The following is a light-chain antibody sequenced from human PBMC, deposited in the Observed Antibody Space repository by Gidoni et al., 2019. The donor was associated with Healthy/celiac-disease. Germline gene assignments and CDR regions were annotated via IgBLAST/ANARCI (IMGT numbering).Light chain of an antibody. J-gene: IGKJ3*01. CDR3: QQYGSSPT. CDR1: QSVSSSY. V-gene: IGKV3-20*01. Sequence: EIVLTQSPGPLSLSPGERATLTCRASQSVSSSYLAWYQQKPGQAPRLLIYGASRRATGIPDRFSGSGSGTDFTLTISRLEPEDFAVYYCQQYGSSPTFGPGTKVDIK. CDR2: GAS.